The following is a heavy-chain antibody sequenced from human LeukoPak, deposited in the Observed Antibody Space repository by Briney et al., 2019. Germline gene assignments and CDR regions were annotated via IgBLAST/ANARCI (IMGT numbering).Heavy chain of an antibody. D-gene: IGHD1-1*01. J-gene: IGHJ4*02. V-gene: IGHV3-23*01. CDR3: AKDPNWEGGY. CDR1: GFSFGNSD. CDR2: INYNGRST. Sequence: PGGSLRLSCAATGFSFGNSDMNWFRQAPGEGPHWVANINYNGRSTSYADSVKGRFTIARDNSKSMLFLQMNGLRADDTALYYCAKDPNWEGGYWGQGTLVTVPS.